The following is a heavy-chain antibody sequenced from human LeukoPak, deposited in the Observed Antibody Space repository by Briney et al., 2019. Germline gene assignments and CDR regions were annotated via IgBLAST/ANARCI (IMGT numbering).Heavy chain of an antibody. D-gene: IGHD4-17*01. V-gene: IGHV4-61*01. CDR2: IYYSGST. CDR3: ARENRGQTYGSLLDY. CDR1: GASVNSGSSY. Sequence: PSETLSLTCTVSGASVNSGSSYWRWIRQPPGKGPEWIGNIYYSGSTHYNPSLKSRVTMSLDTSKNEFSLKLSSLTAADTAMYFCARENRGQTYGSLLDYWGQGTLVTVSS. J-gene: IGHJ4*02.